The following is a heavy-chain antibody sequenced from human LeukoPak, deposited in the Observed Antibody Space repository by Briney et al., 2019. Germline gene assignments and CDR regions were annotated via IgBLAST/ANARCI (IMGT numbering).Heavy chain of an antibody. D-gene: IGHD2-2*01. V-gene: IGHV4-34*01. CDR2: INHSGST. CDR3: ARVTQEPAASLGFWFDP. J-gene: IGHJ5*02. CDR1: GGSFSGYY. Sequence: PSETLSLTCAVYGGSFSGYYWSWIRQPPGKGLEWIGEINHSGSTNYNPSLTSRVTISVDTSKNQFSLKLSSVTAADTAVYYCARVTQEPAASLGFWFDPWGQGTLVTVSS.